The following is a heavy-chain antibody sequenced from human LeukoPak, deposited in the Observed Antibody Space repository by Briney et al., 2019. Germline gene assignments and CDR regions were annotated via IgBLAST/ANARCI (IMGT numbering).Heavy chain of an antibody. CDR3: ARVGPTRSDFDY. D-gene: IGHD1-26*01. CDR2: IFSGGST. CDR1: GFIFSSNY. J-gene: IGHJ4*02. V-gene: IGHV3-53*01. Sequence: GGSLRLSRAASGFIFSSNYMTWVRQAPGKGLEWVSVIFSGGSTYYADSVKGRVTISRDNSKNTLYLQMNNLRGEDTAVYYCARVGPTRSDFDYWGQGTLVTVSS.